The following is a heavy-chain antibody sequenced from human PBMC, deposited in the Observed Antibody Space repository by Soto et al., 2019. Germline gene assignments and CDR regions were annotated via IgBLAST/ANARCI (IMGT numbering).Heavy chain of an antibody. CDR3: ARDRRGKLLWFGELKDYYYYGMDV. CDR1: GGSISSYY. D-gene: IGHD3-10*01. Sequence: SETLSLTCTVSGGSISSYYWSWIRQPPGKGLEWIGYIYYSGSTNYNPSLKSRVTISVDTSKNQFSLKLSSVTAADTAVYYCARDRRGKLLWFGELKDYYYYGMDVWGQGTTVTVSS. V-gene: IGHV4-59*01. J-gene: IGHJ6*02. CDR2: IYYSGST.